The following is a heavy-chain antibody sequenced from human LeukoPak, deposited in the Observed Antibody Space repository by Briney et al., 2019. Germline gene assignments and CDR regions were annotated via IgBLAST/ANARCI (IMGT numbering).Heavy chain of an antibody. CDR1: GFTFSNYY. V-gene: IGHV3-48*04. J-gene: IGHJ4*02. D-gene: IGHD3-22*01. CDR3: ARDRRHFYDSSGSFCFDH. Sequence: HPGGSLRLSCVASGFTFSNYYMNWVRQAPGKGLEWVSYITTTSRTIFYADSVKGRFTISRDNAKNSLYLQMNNLRVEDTAVYYCARDRRHFYDSSGSFCFDHWGQGTLVTVSS. CDR2: ITTTSRTI.